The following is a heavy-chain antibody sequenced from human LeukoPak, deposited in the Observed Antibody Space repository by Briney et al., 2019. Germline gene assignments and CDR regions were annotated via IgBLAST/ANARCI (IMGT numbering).Heavy chain of an antibody. V-gene: IGHV4-59*01. CDR2: IYYSGRT. Sequence: PSETLCLTCTVSGGSISSYYCSWIRQPPGKGLEWIGYIYYSGRTNYNPSLKSRVTMSVDTSKNQFSLKLSSVTAADTAFYYCARGPTRYYFDYWGQGTLVTVSS. J-gene: IGHJ4*02. CDR3: ARGPTRYYFDY. CDR1: GGSISSYY. D-gene: IGHD5-12*01.